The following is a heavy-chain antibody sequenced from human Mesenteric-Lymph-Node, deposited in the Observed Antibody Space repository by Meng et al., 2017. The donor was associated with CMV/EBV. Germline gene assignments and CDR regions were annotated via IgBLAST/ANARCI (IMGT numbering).Heavy chain of an antibody. CDR1: GFTFDDYG. J-gene: IGHJ6*02. CDR2: INWNGGTT. Sequence: GESLKISCEASGFTFDDYGMSWVRQAPGKGLEWVSGINWNGGTTGYADSVKGRFTISRDNAKNFLYLQMDSLRAEDTALYYCARVGGIYRTSSDGLDVWGQGTTVTVSS. V-gene: IGHV3-20*04. D-gene: IGHD6-6*01. CDR3: ARVGGIYRTSSDGLDV.